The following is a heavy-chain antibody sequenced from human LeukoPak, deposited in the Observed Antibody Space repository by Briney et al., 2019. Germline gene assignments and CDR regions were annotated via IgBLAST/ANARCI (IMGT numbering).Heavy chain of an antibody. CDR1: GFTVSSNS. V-gene: IGHV3-66*01. CDR3: ARDPIPGSRYSGSCNGAFDI. J-gene: IGHJ3*02. CDR2: IYSGGST. Sequence: PGGSLRLSCAASGFTVSSNSVSWVRQAPGKGLEWVSVIYSGGSTYYADSVKGRFTISRDNSKNTLYLQMNSLRAEDTAVYYCARDPIPGSRYSGSCNGAFDIWGQGTMVTVSS. D-gene: IGHD1-26*01.